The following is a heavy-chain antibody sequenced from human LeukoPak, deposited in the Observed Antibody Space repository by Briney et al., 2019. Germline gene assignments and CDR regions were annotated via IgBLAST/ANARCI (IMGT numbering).Heavy chain of an antibody. J-gene: IGHJ4*02. CDR2: IKTDGSYT. CDR3: ARDLEAANTYYFDY. D-gene: IGHD6-13*01. V-gene: IGHV3-74*01. Sequence: GGSLRLSCAGSGFTFSNYWMVWVRQAPGKGLVWVSRIKTDGSYTNYADSVKGRFTISRDNAKNTLYLQMNSLRAEDTAVYYCARDLEAANTYYFDYWGQGTMVTVSS. CDR1: GFTFSNYW.